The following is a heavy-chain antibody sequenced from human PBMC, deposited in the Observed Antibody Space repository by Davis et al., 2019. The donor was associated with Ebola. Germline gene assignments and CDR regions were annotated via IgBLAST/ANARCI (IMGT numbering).Heavy chain of an antibody. Sequence: ASVTVSCKASGYTFTNYYMHWVRQAPGQGLEWMGMINPNDGRTIYAQKFQGRVTVTRDTSTTTVYMDLSSLRSEDTALYYCTTPGGQDSGDDVFDIWGQGTMVTVSS. D-gene: IGHD5-12*01. CDR2: INPNDGRT. V-gene: IGHV1-46*03. J-gene: IGHJ3*02. CDR3: TTPGGQDSGDDVFDI. CDR1: GYTFTNYY.